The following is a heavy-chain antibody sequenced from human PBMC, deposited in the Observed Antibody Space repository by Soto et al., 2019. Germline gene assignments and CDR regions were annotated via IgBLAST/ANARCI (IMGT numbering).Heavy chain of an antibody. CDR2: IYCSGST. V-gene: IGHV4-31*03. J-gene: IGHJ4*02. D-gene: IGHD6-13*01. CDR1: GGSISSGGYY. Sequence: SETLSLTCTVSGGSISSGGYYWSWIRQHPGKGLEWIGYIYCSGSTYYNPSLKSRVTISVDTSKNQSSLELSSVTAADTAVYYCARVWYRSSGDEFDYWGQETLVTVSS. CDR3: ARVWYRSSGDEFDY.